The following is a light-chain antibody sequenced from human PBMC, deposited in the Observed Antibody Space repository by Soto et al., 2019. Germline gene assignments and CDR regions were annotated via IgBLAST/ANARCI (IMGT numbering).Light chain of an antibody. J-gene: IGLJ1*01. V-gene: IGLV2-14*01. Sequence: QSVLTQPASVSGSPGQSITISCTGTSSDGGGYNYVSWYQQHPGKAPKLMIYEVSNRPSGVSNRFSGSKSGNTASLTISGLQAEDEADYYCSSYTSSSPLVFGTGTKGTLL. CDR2: EVS. CDR3: SSYTSSSPLV. CDR1: SSDGGGYNY.